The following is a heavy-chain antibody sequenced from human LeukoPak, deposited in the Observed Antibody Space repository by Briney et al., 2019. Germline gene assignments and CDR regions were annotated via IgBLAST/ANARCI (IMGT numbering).Heavy chain of an antibody. D-gene: IGHD2-21*02. CDR2: IYSGGST. CDR1: GFTVSSNY. J-gene: IGHJ4*02. CDR3: ARVRPYCGGDCHSRVFDY. Sequence: PGGSLRHSCAASGFTVSSNYMSWVRQAPGKGLEWVSVIYSGGSTYYADSVKGRFTISRDNSKNTLYLQMNSLRAEDTAVYYCARVRPYCGGDCHSRVFDYWGQGTLVTVSS. V-gene: IGHV3-66*01.